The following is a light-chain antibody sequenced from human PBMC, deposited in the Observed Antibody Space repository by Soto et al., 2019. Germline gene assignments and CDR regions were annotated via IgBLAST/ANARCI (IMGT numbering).Light chain of an antibody. CDR2: VAS. V-gene: IGKV3-15*01. CDR1: QSVNQK. J-gene: IGKJ5*01. Sequence: DIVLTQSPTTLSRCPGGRAPLSGRASQSVNQKLGWYQQKPGQAPRLLIYVASYRATGIPARFSGSGSGTEYTLTISNLQAEDFAVYYCQQFNNWPHTFGQGTRLEIK. CDR3: QQFNNWPHT.